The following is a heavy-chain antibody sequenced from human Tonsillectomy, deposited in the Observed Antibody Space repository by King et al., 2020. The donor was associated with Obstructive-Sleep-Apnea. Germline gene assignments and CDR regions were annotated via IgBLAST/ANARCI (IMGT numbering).Heavy chain of an antibody. Sequence: VQLVESGSEVKKPGASVKVSCKASGYTFTSNDITWVRQAPGQGLEWMGWISVSNGSTNYAQTFQGRVTMTTETSTRTAYMELRSLRSDDTATYYCARDLGEPISGWFDPWGQGTLVTVSS. D-gene: IGHD1-26*01. CDR1: GYTFTSND. V-gene: IGHV1-18*04. CDR2: ISVSNGST. CDR3: ARDLGEPISGWFDP. J-gene: IGHJ5*02.